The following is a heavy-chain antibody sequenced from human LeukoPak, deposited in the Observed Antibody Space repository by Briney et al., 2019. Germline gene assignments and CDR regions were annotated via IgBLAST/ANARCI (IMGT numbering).Heavy chain of an antibody. J-gene: IGHJ4*02. V-gene: IGHV3-23*01. CDR1: GFTFSSYA. Sequence: PGGSLRLSCAASGFTFSSYAMTWVRQAPGKGLEWVSTIGAGGSTPYADSVKGRFTISRDNSKITLYLQMNSLRAEDTAVYYCAKIAYDGSARYFDCWGQGTLVTVSS. CDR2: IGAGGST. D-gene: IGHD3-22*01. CDR3: AKIAYDGSARYFDC.